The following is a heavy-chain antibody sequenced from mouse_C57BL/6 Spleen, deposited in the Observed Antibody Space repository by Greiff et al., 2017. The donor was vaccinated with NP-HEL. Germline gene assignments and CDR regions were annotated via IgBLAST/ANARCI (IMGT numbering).Heavy chain of an antibody. CDR2: IDPSDSYT. Sequence: QVHVKQPGAELVMPGASVKLSCKASGYTFTSYWMHWVKQRPGQGLEWIGEIDPSDSYTNYNQKFKGKSTLTVDKSSSTAYMQLSSLTSEDSAVYYCAGWSFDYWGQGTTLTVSS. CDR1: GYTFTSYW. CDR3: AGWSFDY. V-gene: IGHV1-69*01. D-gene: IGHD2-3*01. J-gene: IGHJ2*01.